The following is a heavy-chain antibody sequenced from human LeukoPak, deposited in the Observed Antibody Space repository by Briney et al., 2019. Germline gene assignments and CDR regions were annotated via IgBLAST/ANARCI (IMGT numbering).Heavy chain of an antibody. V-gene: IGHV3-7*01. J-gene: IGHJ3*02. CDR2: IKQDGSEK. CDR1: GFTFSSYW. CDR3: AKVSLNMVNDAFDI. Sequence: GGSLRLSCAASGFTFSSYWMSWVRQAPGKGLEWVANIKQDGSEKYYVDSVKGRFTISRDNSKNTLYLQMNGLRAEDTAMYYCAKVSLNMVNDAFDIWGQGTMVSVSS. D-gene: IGHD4/OR15-4a*01.